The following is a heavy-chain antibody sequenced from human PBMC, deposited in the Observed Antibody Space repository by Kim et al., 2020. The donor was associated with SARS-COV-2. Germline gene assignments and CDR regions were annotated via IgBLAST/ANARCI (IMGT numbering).Heavy chain of an antibody. CDR3: AKGQYYYDSSGYHAMYYFDY. Sequence: GGSLRLSCAASGFTFGDYAMHWVRQAPGKGLEWVSGISWNSGSIGYADSVKGRFTISRDNAKNSLYLQMNSLRAEDTALYYCAKGQYYYDSSGYHAMYYFDYWGQGTLVTVSS. V-gene: IGHV3-9*01. J-gene: IGHJ4*02. D-gene: IGHD3-22*01. CDR1: GFTFGDYA. CDR2: ISWNSGSI.